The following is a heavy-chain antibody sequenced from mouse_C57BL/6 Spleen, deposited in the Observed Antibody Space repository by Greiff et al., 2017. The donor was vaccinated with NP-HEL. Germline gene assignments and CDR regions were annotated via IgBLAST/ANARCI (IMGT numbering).Heavy chain of an antibody. CDR3: ARSDYYGTPSFDY. D-gene: IGHD1-1*01. V-gene: IGHV5-9*01. CDR1: GFTFSSYT. J-gene: IGHJ2*01. Sequence: EVQLVESGGGLVKPGGSLKLSCAASGFTFSSYTMSWVRQTPEKRLEWVATISGGGGNTYYPDSVKGRFTISRDNAKNTLYLQMSSLRSEDTALYYCARSDYYGTPSFDYWGQGTTLTVSS. CDR2: ISGGGGNT.